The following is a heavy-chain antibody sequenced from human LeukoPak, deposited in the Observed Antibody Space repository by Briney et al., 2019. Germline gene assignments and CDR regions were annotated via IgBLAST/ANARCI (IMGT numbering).Heavy chain of an antibody. Sequence: SETLSLTCTVSGYSISSGYYWGWIRQPPGKGLEWIGSIYHSGSTYYNPSLKSRVTISVDTSKNQFSLKLSSVTAADTAVYYCARDFPWYYDFWSGYQSWFDPWGQGTLVTVSS. J-gene: IGHJ5*02. CDR2: IYHSGST. CDR3: ARDFPWYYDFWSGYQSWFDP. D-gene: IGHD3-3*01. V-gene: IGHV4-38-2*02. CDR1: GYSISSGYY.